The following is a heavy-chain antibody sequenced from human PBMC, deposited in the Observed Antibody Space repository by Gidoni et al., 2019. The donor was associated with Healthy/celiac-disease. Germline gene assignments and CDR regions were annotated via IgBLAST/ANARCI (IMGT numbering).Heavy chain of an antibody. Sequence: QLQLQESGPGLVKPSETLSLTCTVSGGSISSSSYYWGWIRQPPGKGLEWIGSIYYSGSTYYNPSLKSRVTISVDTSKNQFSLKLSSVTAADTAVYYCARWNYYDSSGYSPWGQGTLVTVSS. V-gene: IGHV4-39*01. CDR2: IYYSGST. CDR1: GGSISSSSYY. J-gene: IGHJ5*02. CDR3: ARWNYYDSSGYSP. D-gene: IGHD3-22*01.